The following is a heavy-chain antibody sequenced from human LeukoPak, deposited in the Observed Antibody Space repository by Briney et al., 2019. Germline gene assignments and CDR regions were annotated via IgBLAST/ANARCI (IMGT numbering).Heavy chain of an antibody. CDR2: ISGSGGST. J-gene: IGHJ3*01. D-gene: IGHD2-2*01. Sequence: GGSLRLSCAASGFTFSSFAMSWVRQAPGKGLEWVSAISGSGGSTYYADSVKGRFTISRDNSKNTLFLQMNSPRAEVTAVYYCAKDRSCTGSSCNVGSWGQGTMVTVSS. CDR1: GFTFSSFA. CDR3: AKDRSCTGSSCNVGS. V-gene: IGHV3-23*01.